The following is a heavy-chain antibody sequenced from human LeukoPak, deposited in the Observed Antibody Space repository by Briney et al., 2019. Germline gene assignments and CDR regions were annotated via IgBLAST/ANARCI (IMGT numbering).Heavy chain of an antibody. J-gene: IGHJ3*02. CDR3: ASRRWFGDGDAFDI. Sequence: GASVKVSCKASGYTFTGYYMHWVRQAPGQGLQWMGWINPNGGDTNYAQKFQGRVTMTRDTSISTAYMELSRLRSDDTAVYYCASRRWFGDGDAFDIWGQGTMVTVSS. V-gene: IGHV1-2*02. CDR1: GYTFTGYY. D-gene: IGHD3-10*01. CDR2: INPNGGDT.